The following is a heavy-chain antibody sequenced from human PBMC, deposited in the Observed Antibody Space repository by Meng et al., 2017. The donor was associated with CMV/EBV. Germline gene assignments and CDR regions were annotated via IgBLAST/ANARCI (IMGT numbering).Heavy chain of an antibody. D-gene: IGHD2-2*01. J-gene: IGHJ5*02. CDR2: INWNGGST. CDR3: ARAVPAAIGKSWFDP. CDR1: GFTFDDYG. V-gene: IGHV3-20*04. Sequence: GALKISCAASGFTFDDYGMSWVRQAPRKGLEWVSGINWNGGSTGYADSVKGRFTISRDNAKNSLYLQMNSLRAEDTALYYCARAVPAAIGKSWFDPWGQGTLVTVSS.